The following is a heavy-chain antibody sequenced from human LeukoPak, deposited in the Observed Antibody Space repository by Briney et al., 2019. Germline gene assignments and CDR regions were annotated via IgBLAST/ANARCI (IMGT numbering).Heavy chain of an antibody. CDR1: GGSISSYY. V-gene: IGHV4-4*07. CDR2: IYTSGST. D-gene: IGHD3-22*01. CDR3: ARRDYYDSSGYYWYGAGSAFDI. Sequence: SETLSLTCTVSGGSISSYYWSWIRQPAGKGLEWIGRIYTSGSTNYNPSLKSRVTISVDTSKNQFSLKLSSVTAADTAVYYCARRDYYDSSGYYWYGAGSAFDIWGQGTMVTVSS. J-gene: IGHJ3*02.